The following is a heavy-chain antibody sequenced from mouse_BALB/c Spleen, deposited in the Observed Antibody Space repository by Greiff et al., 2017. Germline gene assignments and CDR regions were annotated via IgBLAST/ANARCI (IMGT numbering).Heavy chain of an antibody. V-gene: IGHV1-69*02. CDR1: GYTFTSYW. D-gene: IGHD3-1*01. J-gene: IGHJ3*01. CDR2: IDPSDSYT. Sequence: VQLQQSGAELVKPGASVKLSCKASGYTFTSYWMHWVKQRPGQGLEWIGEIDPSDSYTNYNQKFKGKDTLTVDKSSSTAYMQLSSLTSEDSAVFYCARSGIPAWFAYWGQGTLVTVSA. CDR3: ARSGIPAWFAY.